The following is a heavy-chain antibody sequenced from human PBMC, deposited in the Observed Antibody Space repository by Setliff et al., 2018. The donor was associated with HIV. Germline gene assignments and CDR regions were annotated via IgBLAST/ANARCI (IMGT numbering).Heavy chain of an antibody. V-gene: IGHV1-69*06. J-gene: IGHJ4*02. CDR2: IIPIFDTG. CDR3: ARWSWSRPIFDS. Sequence: ASVKVSCKASGVTFSNYPITWVRQAPGQGLEWMGRIIPIFDTGDYTQKFQGRVTISADRSTSTAYMELSRLRSEDTAVFYCARWSWSRPIFDSWGQGTLVTVSS. CDR1: GVTFSNYP. D-gene: IGHD1-26*01.